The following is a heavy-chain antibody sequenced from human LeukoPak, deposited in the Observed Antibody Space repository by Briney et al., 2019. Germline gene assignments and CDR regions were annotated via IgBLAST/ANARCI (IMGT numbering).Heavy chain of an antibody. CDR1: GGSISSSSYY. J-gene: IGHJ3*02. V-gene: IGHV4-39*01. D-gene: IGHD3-22*01. Sequence: SETLSLTCTVSGGSISSSSYYWGWIRQPPGKGLEWIGSIYYSGSTYYNPSVKSRVTISVDTSKNQFSLKLSSVTAADTAVYYCASRRVYYDSSGYYDAFDIWGQGTMVTVSS. CDR2: IYYSGST. CDR3: ASRRVYYDSSGYYDAFDI.